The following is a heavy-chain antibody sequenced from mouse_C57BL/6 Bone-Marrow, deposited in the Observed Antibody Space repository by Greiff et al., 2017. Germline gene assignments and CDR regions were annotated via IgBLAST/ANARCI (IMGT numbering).Heavy chain of an antibody. V-gene: IGHV5-15*01. CDR3: ARRGLRQGGLDY. Sequence: EVMLVESGGGLVQPGGSLKLSCAASGFTFSDYGMAWVRQAPRKGPEWVAFISNFAYSIYYADTVTGRFTISRENAKNTLYLEMSSLRSEDTAMYYCARRGLRQGGLDYWGQGTTLTVSS. J-gene: IGHJ2*01. CDR1: GFTFSDYG. CDR2: ISNFAYSI. D-gene: IGHD2-4*01.